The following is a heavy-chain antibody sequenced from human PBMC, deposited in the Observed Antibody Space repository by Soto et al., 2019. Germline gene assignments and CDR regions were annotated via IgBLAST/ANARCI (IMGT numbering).Heavy chain of an antibody. CDR1: GYSFTIYW. CDR3: ARKGSSSSGWFDP. J-gene: IGHJ5*02. V-gene: IGHV5-10-1*01. CDR2: IDPSDSYT. D-gene: IGHD6-6*01. Sequence: GESLKISCNGSGYSFTIYWIRWVRQMPGKGLEWMGRIDPSDSYTNYSPSFQGHVTISADKSISTAYLQWSSLKASDTAMYYCARKGSSSSGWFDPWGQGTLVTVSS.